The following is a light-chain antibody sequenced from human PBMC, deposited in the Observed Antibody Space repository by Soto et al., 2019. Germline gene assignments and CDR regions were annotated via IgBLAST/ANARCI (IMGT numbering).Light chain of an antibody. Sequence: EIVMTQSPATLSVCPGERATLSCRASQSVSSKLAWYQQKPGQAPRLLIYDASTRATGIPGRFSGSGSGTEFTLTISSLQFEDFAVYYCQQYNNWPPVYTFGQGTKLEIK. J-gene: IGKJ2*01. CDR3: QQYNNWPPVYT. CDR2: DAS. CDR1: QSVSSK. V-gene: IGKV3D-15*01.